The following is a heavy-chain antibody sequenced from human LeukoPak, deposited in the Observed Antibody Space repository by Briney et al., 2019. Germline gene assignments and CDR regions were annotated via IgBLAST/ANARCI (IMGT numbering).Heavy chain of an antibody. V-gene: IGHV1-46*01. J-gene: IGHJ4*02. D-gene: IGHD2-2*02. CDR3: ARDRCSSNSCYTFDY. CDR1: GYTFTSYY. Sequence: GASVKVSCKASGYTFTSYYMHWVRQAPGQGLEWMGIINPSGGSTSYAQKFQGRVTMTRDTSTSTVYMELSSLRSEDTAVYYCARDRCSSNSCYTFDYWGQGTLVTVSS. CDR2: INPSGGST.